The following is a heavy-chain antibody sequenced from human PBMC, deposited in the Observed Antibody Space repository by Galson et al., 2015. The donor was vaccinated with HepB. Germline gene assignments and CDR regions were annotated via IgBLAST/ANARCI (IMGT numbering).Heavy chain of an antibody. CDR2: ISSDGGTT. V-gene: IGHV3-64*01. J-gene: IGHJ4*02. D-gene: IGHD2-2*01. CDR3: ARAISDCYIPACYAKGYFDY. Sequence: SLRLSCAASGFTFSAYPMHWVRQAPGKGLESVSSISSDGGTTYYANSVKGRFTISRDNSKNTLDLQMGSLRAEDTAIYYCARAISDCYIPACYAKGYFDYWGQGTLVTVSS. CDR1: GFTFSAYP.